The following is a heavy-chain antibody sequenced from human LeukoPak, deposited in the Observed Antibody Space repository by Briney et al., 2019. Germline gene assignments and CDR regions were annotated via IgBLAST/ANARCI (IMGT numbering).Heavy chain of an antibody. J-gene: IGHJ4*02. Sequence: GGSLRLSCAAAEFSVSDYYMSWIRQAPGKGLGWVSYISGGGSTIYYADSVRGRFTISRDSAKNSLYLQMNSLRAEDTAVYYCAREGSGWGLHDFWGQGTLVTVSS. D-gene: IGHD1-26*01. CDR2: ISGGGSTI. CDR1: EFSVSDYY. V-gene: IGHV3-11*01. CDR3: AREGSGWGLHDF.